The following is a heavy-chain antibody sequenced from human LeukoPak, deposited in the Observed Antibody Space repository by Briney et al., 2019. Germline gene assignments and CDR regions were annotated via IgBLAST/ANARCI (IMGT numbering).Heavy chain of an antibody. D-gene: IGHD4-17*01. J-gene: IGHJ3*02. CDR2: ISYDGSNK. V-gene: IGHV3-30*03. CDR1: GFTFSSYG. CDR3: ARPTTVTTISADAFDI. Sequence: GGSLRLSCAASGFTFSSYGMHWVRQAPGKGLEWVAVISYDGSNKYYADSVKGRFTISRDNSKNTLYLQMNSLRAEDTAVYYCARPTTVTTISADAFDIWGQGTMVTVSS.